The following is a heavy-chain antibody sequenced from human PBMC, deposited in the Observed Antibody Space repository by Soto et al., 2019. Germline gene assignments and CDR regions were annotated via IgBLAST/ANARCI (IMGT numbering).Heavy chain of an antibody. CDR2: ISDNGGST. J-gene: IGHJ4*02. V-gene: IGHV3-23*01. CDR3: ARDRIAVAGTCGY. Sequence: GGSLRLSCAASGVPFRSYAMNWVRQAPGKGLEWVSGISDNGGSTNYVDSVKGRFTISRDNSKNTLYLQMNSLRAEDTAIFYCARDRIAVAGTCGYWGRGTLVTVSS. CDR1: GVPFRSYA. D-gene: IGHD6-19*01.